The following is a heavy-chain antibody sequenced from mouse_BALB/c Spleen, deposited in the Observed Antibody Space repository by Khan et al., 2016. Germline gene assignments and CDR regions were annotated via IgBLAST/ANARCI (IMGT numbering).Heavy chain of an antibody. CDR1: GFTFSGFW. V-gene: IGHV11-2*02. Sequence: EVQLLETGGGLVQPGGSRGLSCEGSGFTFSGFWMSWVRQTPGKTLEWIGDTNSDGSAINYAPSIKDRFTIFRDNDKSTLYLQMSNVRSEDTATYFCMRYDGYYWYFVVGGAGTTVSVSS. CDR3: MRYDGYYWYFVV. J-gene: IGHJ1*01. D-gene: IGHD2-3*01. CDR2: TNSDGSAI.